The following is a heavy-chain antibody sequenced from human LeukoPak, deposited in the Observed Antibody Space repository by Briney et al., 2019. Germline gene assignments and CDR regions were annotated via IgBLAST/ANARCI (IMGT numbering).Heavy chain of an antibody. V-gene: IGHV4-59*04. CDR1: GGSISSYY. CDR2: IYYSGST. D-gene: IGHD1-1*01. Sequence: SETLSLTCTVSGGSISSYYWNLIRQPPGKGLEWIGSIYYSGSTYYNPSLKSRVTISVDTSKNQFSLKLSSVTAADTAVYYCAEAPYWNRIPHDAFDIWGQGTMVTVSS. J-gene: IGHJ3*02. CDR3: AEAPYWNRIPHDAFDI.